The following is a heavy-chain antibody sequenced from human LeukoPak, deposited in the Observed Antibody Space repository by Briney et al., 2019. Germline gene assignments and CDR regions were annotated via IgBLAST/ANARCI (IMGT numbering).Heavy chain of an antibody. CDR3: SRDRVWEDAFDI. Sequence: TLSLTCTVSGGSISSGSYYSGWIRQPAGKGLERIGRIYTSGSTNYNPSLKSRVTISVDTSKNQFSLKLRSETAGISAVYRGSRDRVWEDAFDIWGRGTMVTVSS. CDR2: IYTSGST. CDR1: GGSISSGSYY. V-gene: IGHV4-61*02. J-gene: IGHJ3*02. D-gene: IGHD1-26*01.